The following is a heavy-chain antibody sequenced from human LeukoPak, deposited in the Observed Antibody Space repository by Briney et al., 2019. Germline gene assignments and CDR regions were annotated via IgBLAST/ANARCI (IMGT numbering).Heavy chain of an antibody. Sequence: GGSLRLSCAASGFTFSSYGMHWVRQAPGKGLEWVAVISYDGSNKYYADSVKGRFTISRDNSKNTLYLQMNSLRAEDTAVYYCAKDYEIGDIVVEPAAPLFDYWGQGTLVTVSS. CDR1: GFTFSSYG. D-gene: IGHD2-2*01. CDR2: ISYDGSNK. CDR3: AKDYEIGDIVVEPAAPLFDY. V-gene: IGHV3-30*18. J-gene: IGHJ4*02.